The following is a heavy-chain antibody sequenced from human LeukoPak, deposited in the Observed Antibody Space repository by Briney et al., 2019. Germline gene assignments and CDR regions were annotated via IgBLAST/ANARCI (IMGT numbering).Heavy chain of an antibody. V-gene: IGHV3-11*01. D-gene: IGHD6-6*01. CDR3: ARVGIAARIGVLYYFDY. J-gene: IGHJ4*02. CDR2: ISSSGSTI. Sequence: PGGSLRLSCAAPGFTFSDYYMRWIRQAPGKGLEWVSYISSSGSTIYYADSVKGRFTISRDNAKNSLYLQMNSLRAEDTAVYYCARVGIAARIGVLYYFDYWGQGTLVTVSS. CDR1: GFTFSDYY.